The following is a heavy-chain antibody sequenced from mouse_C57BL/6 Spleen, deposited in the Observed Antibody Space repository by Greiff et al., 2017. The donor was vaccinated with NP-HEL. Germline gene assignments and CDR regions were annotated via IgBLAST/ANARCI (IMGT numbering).Heavy chain of an antibody. CDR2: IHPNSGST. D-gene: IGHD1-1*01. J-gene: IGHJ2*01. CDR3: ARSTEDSYYVDY. V-gene: IGHV1-64*01. CDR1: GYTFTSYW. Sequence: VQLQQPGAELVKPGASVKLSCKASGYTFTSYWMHWVKQRPGPGLEWIGMIHPNSGSTNYNEKFKSKATLTVDKSSSTAYMQLSSLTSEDSAVYYCARSTEDSYYVDYWGQGTTLTVSS.